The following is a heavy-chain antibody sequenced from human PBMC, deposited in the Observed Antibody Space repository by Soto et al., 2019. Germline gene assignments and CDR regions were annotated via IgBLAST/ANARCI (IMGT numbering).Heavy chain of an antibody. Sequence: PGGSLRLSCAASGFTVSSNYMSWVRQAPGKGLEWVSVIYSGGSTYYADSVKDRFTISRDNSKNTLYLQMNSLRAEDTAVYYCARDFVLAAPVNYYYYGMDVWAQGTTVTVSS. CDR3: ARDFVLAAPVNYYYYGMDV. D-gene: IGHD2-15*01. CDR2: IYSGGST. CDR1: GFTVSSNY. V-gene: IGHV3-66*01. J-gene: IGHJ6*02.